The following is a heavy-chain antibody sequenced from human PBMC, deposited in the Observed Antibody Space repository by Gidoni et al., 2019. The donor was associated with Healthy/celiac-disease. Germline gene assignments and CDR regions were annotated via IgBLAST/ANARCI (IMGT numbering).Heavy chain of an antibody. CDR2: IYYSGST. J-gene: IGHJ4*02. D-gene: IGHD6-13*01. CDR3: ARGGTGIAAAGIDY. CDR1: GGSISSSSYY. Sequence: QLQLQESGPGLVKPSETLSLTCTVSGGSISSSSYYWGWIRQPPGKGLEWIGSIYYSGSTYYNPSLKSRVTISVDTSKNQFSLKLSSVTAADTAVYYCARGGTGIAAAGIDYWGQGTLVTVSS. V-gene: IGHV4-39*01.